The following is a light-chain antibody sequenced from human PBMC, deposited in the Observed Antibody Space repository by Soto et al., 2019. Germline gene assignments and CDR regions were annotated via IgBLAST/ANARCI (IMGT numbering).Light chain of an antibody. V-gene: IGLV2-8*01. CDR3: SSYTGGNEVI. CDR1: SSDVGGYNF. Sequence: QSALTQPPSASGSPGQSVTISCTGTSSDVGGYNFVSWYQQHPGKAPKLMIYEVTKRPSGVPDRFSSSKSGNTASLTVSGLQAEDEADYYCSSYTGGNEVIFGGGTKLTVL. J-gene: IGLJ2*01. CDR2: EVT.